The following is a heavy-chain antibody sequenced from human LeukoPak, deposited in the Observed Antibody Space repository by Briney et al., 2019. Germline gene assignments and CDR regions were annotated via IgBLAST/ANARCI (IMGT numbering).Heavy chain of an antibody. CDR1: GDSVSSNSAA. Sequence: SQTLSLTCAISGDSVSSNSAAWNWIRQSPSRGLEWLGRTYYRSKWYNDYAVSVKSRITINPDTSKNQFSLQLNSVTPEDTAVYYCARDRTYYDILTGYSMSGFDYWGQGTLVTVSS. V-gene: IGHV6-1*01. J-gene: IGHJ4*02. CDR2: TYYRSKWYN. D-gene: IGHD3-9*01. CDR3: ARDRTYYDILTGYSMSGFDY.